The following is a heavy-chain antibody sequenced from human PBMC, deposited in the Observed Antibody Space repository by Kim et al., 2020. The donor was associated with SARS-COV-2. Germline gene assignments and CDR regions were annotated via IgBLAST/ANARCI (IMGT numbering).Heavy chain of an antibody. D-gene: IGHD1-26*01. Sequence: SETLSLTCTVSGGSISSYYWSWIRQPPGKGLEWIWYIYYSGSTNSNSSLTSRITISVATSKNQFSLTLSSVTAAATAASYCSCHEAAGGSGSYCDDY. CDR2: IYYSGST. CDR1: GGSISSYY. J-gene: IGHJ4*01. CDR3: SCHEAAGGSGSYCDDY. V-gene: IGHV4-59*08.